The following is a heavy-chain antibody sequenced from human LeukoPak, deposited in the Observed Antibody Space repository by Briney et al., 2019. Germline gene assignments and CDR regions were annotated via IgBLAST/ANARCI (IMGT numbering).Heavy chain of an antibody. Sequence: ASVKVSCKASGYTFTSYGISWVRQAPGQGLEWMGWISAYNGNTNYAQKLRGRVTMTTDTSTSTAYMELRSLRSDDTAVYYCARGQGCSRTSCYSLTFMDVWGKGTTVTVSS. CDR1: GYTFTSYG. J-gene: IGHJ6*03. V-gene: IGHV1-18*01. CDR2: ISAYNGNT. D-gene: IGHD2-2*01. CDR3: ARGQGCSRTSCYSLTFMDV.